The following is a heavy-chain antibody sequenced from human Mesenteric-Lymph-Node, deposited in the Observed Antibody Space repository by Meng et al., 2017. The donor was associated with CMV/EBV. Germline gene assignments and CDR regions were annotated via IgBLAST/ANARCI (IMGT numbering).Heavy chain of an antibody. V-gene: IGHV3-7*01. J-gene: IGHJ4*02. CDR1: GFTFSSYW. CDR3: ATYDMLTGSTFDY. D-gene: IGHD3-9*01. Sequence: GESLKISCAASGFTFSSYWMSWVRQAPGKGLEWVANIKQDGSEKYYVDSVKGRFTISRDNAKNSLYLQMNNLRAEDTAVYYCATYDMLTGSTFDYWGQGTLVTVSS. CDR2: IKQDGSEK.